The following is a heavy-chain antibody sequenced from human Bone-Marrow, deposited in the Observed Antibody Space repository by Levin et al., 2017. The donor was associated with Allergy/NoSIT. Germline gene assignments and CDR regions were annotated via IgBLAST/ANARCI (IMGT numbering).Heavy chain of an antibody. Sequence: GESLKISCKASGYTFTSYDINWVRQATGQGLEWMGWMNPNSGNTGYAQKFQGRVTMTRNTSISTAYMELSSLRSEDTAVYYCARGRRYYDFWSGHNWFDPWGQGTLVTVSS. CDR3: ARGRRYYDFWSGHNWFDP. J-gene: IGHJ5*02. CDR1: GYTFTSYD. CDR2: MNPNSGNT. D-gene: IGHD3-3*01. V-gene: IGHV1-8*01.